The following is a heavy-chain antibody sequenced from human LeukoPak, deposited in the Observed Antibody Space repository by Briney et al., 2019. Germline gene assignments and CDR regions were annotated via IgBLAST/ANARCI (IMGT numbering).Heavy chain of an antibody. D-gene: IGHD5-12*01. CDR3: ARGVGVVASIDY. CDR2: IYYSGST. CDR1: GGSISSYY. Sequence: PSETLSLTCAVYGGSISSYYWSWIRQPPGKGLEWIGYIYYSGSTNYNPSLKSRVTISVDTSKNQFSLKLSSVTAADTAMYYCARGVGVVASIDYWGQGTLVTVSS. J-gene: IGHJ4*02. V-gene: IGHV4-59*01.